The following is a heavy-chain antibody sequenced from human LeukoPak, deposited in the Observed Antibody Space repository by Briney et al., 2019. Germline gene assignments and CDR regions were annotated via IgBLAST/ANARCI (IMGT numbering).Heavy chain of an antibody. V-gene: IGHV1-2*02. J-gene: IGHJ4*02. D-gene: IGHD4-17*01. CDR1: GYTFSGYY. CDR2: INPSSGGT. CDR3: ARDPEVTTSPFTWGY. Sequence: ASVKVSCKASGYTFSGYYMNWVRQAPGQRLEWMGWINPSSGGTNYAQKFQGRVTMTRDTSISTAYMELSRLRSDDTAVYYCARDPEVTTSPFTWGYWGQGTLVTVSS.